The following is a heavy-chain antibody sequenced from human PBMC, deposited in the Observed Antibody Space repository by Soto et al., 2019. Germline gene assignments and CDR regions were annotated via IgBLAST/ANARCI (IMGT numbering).Heavy chain of an antibody. CDR3: ARQTSTAPRYDPYVGGYFDY. V-gene: IGHV4-39*01. Sequence: SETLSLTCTVSGGSISSSSYYWGWIRQPPGKGLEWIGSIYYSGSTYYNPSLKSRVTISVDTSKNQFSLKLSSVTAADTAVYYCARQTSTAPRYDPYVGGYFDYWGQGTLVTVSS. J-gene: IGHJ4*02. D-gene: IGHD3-16*01. CDR1: GGSISSSSYY. CDR2: IYYSGST.